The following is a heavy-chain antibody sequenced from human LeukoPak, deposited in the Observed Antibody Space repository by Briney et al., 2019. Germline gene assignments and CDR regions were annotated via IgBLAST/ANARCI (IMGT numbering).Heavy chain of an antibody. CDR3: AAGPHGDYVVPHDY. J-gene: IGHJ4*02. V-gene: IGHV3-23*01. Sequence: PGGSLRLSCAASGFTFSSYAMSWVRQAPGKGLEWVSAISGSGGSTYYADSVKGRFTISRDNSKNTLYLQMNSLRAEDTAVYYCAAGPHGDYVVPHDYWGQGTLVTVSS. CDR2: ISGSGGST. CDR1: GFTFSSYA. D-gene: IGHD4-17*01.